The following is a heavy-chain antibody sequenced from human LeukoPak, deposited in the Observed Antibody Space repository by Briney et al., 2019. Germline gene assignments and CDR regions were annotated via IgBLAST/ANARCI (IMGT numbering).Heavy chain of an antibody. CDR3: ARGGLDHGYDI. CDR2: VHSGGVSA. J-gene: IGHJ3*02. D-gene: IGHD6-19*01. V-gene: IGHV3-74*01. Sequence: GGSLRLSCAASGFTVSSNYMTWVRQAPGKGLMWVSRVHSGGVSAIYADSVKGRFTVSRDNTKNSVYLQMSSLRADDTGVYYCARGGLDHGYDIWGQGTMVTVSS. CDR1: GFTVSSNY.